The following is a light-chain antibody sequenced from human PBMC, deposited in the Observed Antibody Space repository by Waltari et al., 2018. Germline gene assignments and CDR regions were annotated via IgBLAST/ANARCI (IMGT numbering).Light chain of an antibody. V-gene: IGKV1-39*01. CDR3: QQSSSTLT. Sequence: DIQMTQSPSSLSASIGDRVTITCRASQSVGIYFNWYQQKPGKAPKLLIYGASTLHSGVPSRFSGSGSGTDFTLTITSLQPEDSATYCCQQSSSTLTFGGGTRVEI. J-gene: IGKJ4*01. CDR1: QSVGIY. CDR2: GAS.